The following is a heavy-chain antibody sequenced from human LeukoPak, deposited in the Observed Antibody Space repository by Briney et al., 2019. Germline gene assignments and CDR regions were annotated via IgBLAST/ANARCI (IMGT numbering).Heavy chain of an antibody. D-gene: IGHD6-13*01. Sequence: SETLSLTCTVSGGSISSYYWSWIRQPPGKGLEWIGYIYTSGSTNYNPSLKSRVTISVDTSKNQFSLKLSSVTAADTAVYYCARQGGYSSPFSVWGIGTTVTVSS. CDR1: GGSISSYY. CDR3: ARQGGYSSPFSV. V-gene: IGHV4-4*09. J-gene: IGHJ6*04. CDR2: IYTSGST.